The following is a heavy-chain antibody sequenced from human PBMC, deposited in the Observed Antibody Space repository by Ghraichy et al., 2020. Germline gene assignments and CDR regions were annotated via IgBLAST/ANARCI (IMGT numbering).Heavy chain of an antibody. Sequence: GGSLRLSCAASGFTFSNAWMNWVRQAPGKGLEWVRRIKTKSDGGTTEYAAPVKGRFTISRDDSKDTLYLQMNNLKTEDTAVYYCSTGRSSSWPDYWGQGTLVTVSS. CDR3: STGRSSSWPDY. D-gene: IGHD6-13*01. V-gene: IGHV3-15*07. CDR2: IKTKSDGGTT. CDR1: GFTFSNAW. J-gene: IGHJ4*02.